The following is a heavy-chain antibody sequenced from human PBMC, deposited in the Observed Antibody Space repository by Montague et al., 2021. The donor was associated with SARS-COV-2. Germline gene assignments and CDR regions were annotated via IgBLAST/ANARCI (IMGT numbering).Heavy chain of an antibody. Sequence: TLSLTCTVSGGSISSGRYYWSWIRQPAGKGLEWIGRIYTSGSTNYNPSLKSRVTISVDTSKNQFSLKLSSVTAADTAVYYCAREPFSPLYYYYYGMDVWGQGTTVTVSS. CDR3: AREPFSPLYYYYYGMDV. CDR1: GGSISSGRYY. CDR2: IYTSGST. D-gene: IGHD3-3*02. J-gene: IGHJ6*02. V-gene: IGHV4-61*02.